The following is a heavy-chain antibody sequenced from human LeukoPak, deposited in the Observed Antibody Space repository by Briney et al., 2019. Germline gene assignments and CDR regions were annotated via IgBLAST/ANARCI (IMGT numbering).Heavy chain of an antibody. J-gene: IGHJ4*02. CDR2: IKTKTDGGTT. Sequence: NAGGSLRLSCAASGFTFSDAWMSWVRQAPGKGLEWLGRIKTKTDGGTTDYAAPVKGRFTISRDDSRDTLYLQMNSLKTEDSAVYYCTSIFRDYWGQGTLVTVSS. D-gene: IGHD3-9*01. CDR1: GFTFSDAW. CDR3: TSIFRDY. V-gene: IGHV3-15*01.